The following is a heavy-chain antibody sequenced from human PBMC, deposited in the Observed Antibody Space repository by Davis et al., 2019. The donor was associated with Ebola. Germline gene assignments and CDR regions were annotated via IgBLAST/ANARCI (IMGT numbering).Heavy chain of an antibody. CDR3: ARLGDFWSGYRYYFDY. CDR1: GYSFTSYW. J-gene: IGHJ4*02. V-gene: IGHV5-51*01. CDR2: IYPGDSDT. Sequence: KVSCKGSGYSFTSYWIGWVRQMPGKGLEWMGIIYPGDSDTRYSPSFQGQVTISADKSISTAYLQWSNLKASDTAMYYCARLGDFWSGYRYYFDYWGQGTLVTVSS. D-gene: IGHD3-3*01.